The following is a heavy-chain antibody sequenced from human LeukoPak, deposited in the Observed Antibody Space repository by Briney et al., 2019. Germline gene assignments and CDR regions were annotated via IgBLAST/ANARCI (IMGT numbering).Heavy chain of an antibody. CDR3: AKVTYGVYYYYYYMDV. J-gene: IGHJ6*03. V-gene: IGHV1-69*05. Sequence: SVKVSCKASGGTFSSYAISWVRQAPGQGLEWMGGIIPIFGTANYAQKFQGRVTITTDESTSTAYMELSSLGSEDTAVYYCAKVTYGVYYYYYYMDVWGKGTTVTVSS. D-gene: IGHD4-17*01. CDR1: GGTFSSYA. CDR2: IIPIFGTA.